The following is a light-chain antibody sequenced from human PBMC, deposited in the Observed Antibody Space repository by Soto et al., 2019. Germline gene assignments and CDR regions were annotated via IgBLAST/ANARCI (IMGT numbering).Light chain of an antibody. CDR2: DAS. CDR1: QSVSSY. Sequence: EIVLTQSPATLSLSPVERARLFFSASQSVSSYVAFYPQKPGQAPRLLIYDASNRATGVPDRFRGSGSGRDFTLTINRLEPEDFAVYYCQQFGGTWTCGQGTKGEIK. V-gene: IGKV3-11*02. CDR3: QQFGGTWT. J-gene: IGKJ1*01.